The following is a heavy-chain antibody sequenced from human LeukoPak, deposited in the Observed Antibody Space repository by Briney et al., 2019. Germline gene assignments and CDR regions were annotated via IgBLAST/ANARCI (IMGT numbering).Heavy chain of an antibody. CDR2: ISYDGSNK. V-gene: IGHV3-30*03. J-gene: IGHJ6*03. CDR3: ARDPDYGGNSRFGYYYYYMDV. D-gene: IGHD4-23*01. Sequence: GGSLRLSCAASGFTFSSYGMHWVRQAPGKGLEWVAVISYDGSNKYYADSVKGRFTISRDNSKNTLYLQMNSLRAEDTAVYYCARDPDYGGNSRFGYYYYYMDVWGKGTTVTVSS. CDR1: GFTFSSYG.